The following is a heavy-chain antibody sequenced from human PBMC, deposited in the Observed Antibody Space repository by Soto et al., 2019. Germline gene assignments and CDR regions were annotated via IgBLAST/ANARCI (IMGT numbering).Heavy chain of an antibody. CDR2: IYYSGST. CDR3: ARDSSGYFENWFDP. V-gene: IGHV4-59*01. Sequence: SETLSLTCTVSGGSISSYYWSWIRQPPGRGLEWIGYIYYSGSTNYNPSLKSRVTISVDTSKNQFSLKLSSVTAADTAVYYCARDSSGYFENWFDPWGQGTLVTVSS. D-gene: IGHD3-22*01. J-gene: IGHJ5*02. CDR1: GGSISSYY.